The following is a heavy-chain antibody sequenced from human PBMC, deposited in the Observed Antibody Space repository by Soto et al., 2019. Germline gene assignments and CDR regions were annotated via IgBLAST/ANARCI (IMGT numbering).Heavy chain of an antibody. D-gene: IGHD3-22*01. CDR3: ARDISDYYYESSGTFDY. Sequence: ASVKVSCKASRYTFTSYGISWVRQAPGQGLEWMGWISAYNGKTNYAQKFRGRVTMTTDTATSTAYMELRSLRSDDTAVYYCARDISDYYYESSGTFDYWGQGTLVTVSS. CDR1: RYTFTSYG. J-gene: IGHJ4*02. V-gene: IGHV1-18*04. CDR2: ISAYNGKT.